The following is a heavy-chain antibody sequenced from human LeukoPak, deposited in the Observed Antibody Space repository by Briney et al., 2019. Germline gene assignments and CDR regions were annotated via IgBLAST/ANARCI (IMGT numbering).Heavy chain of an antibody. CDR3: ARDYRAVGGRGGFDY. V-gene: IGHV4-34*01. D-gene: IGHD6-19*01. CDR2: INHSGST. Sequence: SETLSLTCAVYGGSFSGYYWSWIRQPPGKGLEWIGEINHSGSTNYNPSLKSRVTISVDTSKNQFSLKLSSVTAADTAVYYCARDYRAVGGRGGFDYLGQGTLVTVSS. J-gene: IGHJ4*02. CDR1: GGSFSGYY.